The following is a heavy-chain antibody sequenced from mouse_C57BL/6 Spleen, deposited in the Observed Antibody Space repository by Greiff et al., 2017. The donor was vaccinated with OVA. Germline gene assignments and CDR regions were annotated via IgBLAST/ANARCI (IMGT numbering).Heavy chain of an antibody. D-gene: IGHD2-3*01. CDR2: ISYSGST. CDR3: ARGNDGYQAWFAY. J-gene: IGHJ3*01. CDR1: GYSITSGYD. V-gene: IGHV3-1*01. Sequence: VQLKESGPGMVKPSQSLSLTCTVTGYSITSGYDWHWIRHFPGNKLEWMGYISYSGSTNYNPSLKSRISITHDTSKNHFFLKLNSVTTEDTATYYCARGNDGYQAWFAYWGQGTLVTVSA.